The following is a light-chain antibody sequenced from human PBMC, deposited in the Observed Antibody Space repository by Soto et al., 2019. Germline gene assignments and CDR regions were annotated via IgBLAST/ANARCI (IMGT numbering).Light chain of an antibody. CDR2: SNN. CDR3: AAWDDSLNGRV. V-gene: IGLV1-44*01. J-gene: IGLJ1*01. CDR1: SSNIGSNT. Sequence: QSVLTQPPSASGTPGQRVTSSCSGSSSNIGSNTVNWYQHLPGTAPKLLIYSNNQRPSGVPDRFSGSKSGTSASLAISGLQSEDEADYYCAAWDDSLNGRVFGTGTKVTVL.